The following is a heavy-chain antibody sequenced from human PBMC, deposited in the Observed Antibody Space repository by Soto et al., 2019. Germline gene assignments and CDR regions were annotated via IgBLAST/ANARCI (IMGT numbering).Heavy chain of an antibody. V-gene: IGHV4-30-4*01. CDR2: IYYSGST. J-gene: IGHJ4*02. Sequence: PSETLSLTCTVSGGSISSGDHYWSWIRQPPGKGLEWIGCIYYSGSTYYNPSLKSRVTISVDTSKNQFSLKLSSVTAADTAVYYCARAADCRGGSCYFFLDYWGQGTLVTVS. D-gene: IGHD2-15*01. CDR3: ARAADCRGGSCYFFLDY. CDR1: GGSISSGDHY.